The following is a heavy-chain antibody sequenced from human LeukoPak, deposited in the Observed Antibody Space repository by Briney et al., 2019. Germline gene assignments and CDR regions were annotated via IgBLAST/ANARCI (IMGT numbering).Heavy chain of an antibody. J-gene: IGHJ4*02. V-gene: IGHV4-34*01. CDR3: ARSGGYSSRVFDY. D-gene: IGHD6-13*01. Sequence: SETLSLTCAVYGGXFSGYYCSWIRQPPGKGLEWIGEINHSGSTNYNPSLKSRVTISVDTSKNQFSLKLSSVTAADTAVYYCARSGGYSSRVFDYWGQGTLVTVSS. CDR2: INHSGST. CDR1: GGXFSGYY.